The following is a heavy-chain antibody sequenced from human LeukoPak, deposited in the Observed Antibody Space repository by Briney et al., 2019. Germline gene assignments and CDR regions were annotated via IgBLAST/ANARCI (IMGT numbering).Heavy chain of an antibody. CDR2: INPNSGGT. CDR1: GYTFTGYY. Sequence: ASVKVSCKASGYTFTGYYMHWVRQAPGQGLEWMGWINPNSGGTNYAQKFQGRVTMTRDTSISTAYMELSRLRSDDTAVCYCARERGVIITYSFDYWGQGTLVTVSS. V-gene: IGHV1-2*02. D-gene: IGHD3-10*01. J-gene: IGHJ4*02. CDR3: ARERGVIITYSFDY.